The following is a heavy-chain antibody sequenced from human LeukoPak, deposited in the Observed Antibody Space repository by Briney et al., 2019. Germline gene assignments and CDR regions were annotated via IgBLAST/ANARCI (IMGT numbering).Heavy chain of an antibody. CDR1: GFSFNSYT. CDR2: ISGSGGST. D-gene: IGHD5-18*01. CDR3: AKDRYSSGYGIIDY. V-gene: IGHV3-23*01. J-gene: IGHJ4*02. Sequence: GGSLRLSCAASGFSFNSYTMKWVRQAPGKGLEWVVGISGSGGSTFNADSMKGRFTISRDNSKNMLYLQMNSLTAEDTAVYYCAKDRYSSGYGIIDYWGQGTLVTVSS.